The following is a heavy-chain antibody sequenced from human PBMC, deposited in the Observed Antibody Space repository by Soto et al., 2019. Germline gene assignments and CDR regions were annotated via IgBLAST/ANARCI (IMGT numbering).Heavy chain of an antibody. CDR2: IWYDGSNK. CDR3: ARDDYYYDSSGHFDY. CDR1: GFTFSSYG. D-gene: IGHD3-22*01. J-gene: IGHJ4*02. Sequence: PGGSLRLSCAASGFTFSSYGMHWVRQAPGKGLEWVAVIWYDGSNKYYADSVKGRFTISRDNSKNTLYLQMNSLRAEDTAVYYCARDDYYYDSSGHFDYWGQGTLVTVSS. V-gene: IGHV3-33*01.